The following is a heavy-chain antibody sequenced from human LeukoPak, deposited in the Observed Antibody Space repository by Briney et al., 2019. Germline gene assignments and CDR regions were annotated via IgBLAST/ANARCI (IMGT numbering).Heavy chain of an antibody. CDR1: GFTFSSYA. CDR3: ARAILRDIVVVTAIPVDY. CDR2: INSDGINT. Sequence: GGSLRLSCAASGFTFSSYAMSWVRQAPGKGLVWVSRINSDGINTSYADSVKGRFTISRDNAKNTLNLQMNSLRAEDTAVYYCARAILRDIVVVTAIPVDYWGQGTLVTVSS. D-gene: IGHD2-21*02. J-gene: IGHJ4*02. V-gene: IGHV3-74*01.